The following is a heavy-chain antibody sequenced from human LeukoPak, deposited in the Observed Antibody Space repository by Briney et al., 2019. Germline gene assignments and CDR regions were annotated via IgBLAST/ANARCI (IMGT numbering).Heavy chain of an antibody. V-gene: IGHV4-30-2*01. CDR2: IYHSGST. CDR3: ARAGRFTVTARD. D-gene: IGHD4-17*01. Sequence: PSQTLSLTCAVSGGSISSGGYSWSWIRQPPGKGLEWIGYIYHSGSTYYNPSLKSRVTISVDRSKNQFSLKLSSVTAAVTAVYYCARAGRFTVTARDWGQGTLVTVSS. J-gene: IGHJ4*02. CDR1: GGSISSGGYS.